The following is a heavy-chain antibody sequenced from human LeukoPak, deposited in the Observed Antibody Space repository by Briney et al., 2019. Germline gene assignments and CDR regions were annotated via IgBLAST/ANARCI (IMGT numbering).Heavy chain of an antibody. V-gene: IGHV3-11*01. CDR2: ISSSGSTI. CDR3: ARGGFLSSSWYPPFDY. D-gene: IGHD6-13*01. Sequence: TTGGSLRLSCAASGFTFSDYYMSWIRQALGKGLEWVSYISSSGSTIYYADSVKGRFTISRDNAKNSLYLQMNSLRAEDTAVYYCARGGFLSSSWYPPFDYWGQGTLVTVSS. J-gene: IGHJ4*02. CDR1: GFTFSDYY.